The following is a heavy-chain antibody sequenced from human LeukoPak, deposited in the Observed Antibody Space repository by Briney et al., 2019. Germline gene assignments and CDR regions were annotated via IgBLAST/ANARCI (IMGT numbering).Heavy chain of an antibody. CDR3: ATSGDYYDSSGHVAFDI. CDR2: FDLEDGET. D-gene: IGHD3-22*01. J-gene: IGHJ3*02. V-gene: IGHV1-24*01. CDR1: GYTLAELS. Sequence: ASVKVSCKVSGYTLAELSMHWVRQAPGKGLEWMGGFDLEDGETIYAQKFQGRVTMSEDTSTDTTYMELSSLRSEDTAVYYCATSGDYYDSSGHVAFDIWGQGTMVTVSS.